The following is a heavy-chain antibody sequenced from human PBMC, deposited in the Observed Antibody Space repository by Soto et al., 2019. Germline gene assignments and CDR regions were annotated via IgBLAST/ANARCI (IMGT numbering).Heavy chain of an antibody. CDR1: GFTFSSYA. D-gene: IGHD2-21*02. V-gene: IGHV3-23*01. CDR2: ISGSGGST. CDR3: AKDHYCGGDQKGICAFDI. J-gene: IGHJ3*02. Sequence: GGSLRLSCAASGFTFSSYAMSWVRQAPGKGLEWVSAISGSGGSTYYADSVKGRFTISRDNSKNTLYLQMNSLRAEDTAVYYCAKDHYCGGDQKGICAFDIWGQGTMVTVSS.